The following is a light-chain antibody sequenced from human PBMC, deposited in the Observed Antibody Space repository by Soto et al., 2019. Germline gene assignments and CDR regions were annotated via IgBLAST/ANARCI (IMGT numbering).Light chain of an antibody. CDR2: YDS. V-gene: IGLV3-21*04. J-gene: IGLJ1*01. CDR3: QVWDSSSDLLYV. Sequence: SYELTQPPSVSVAPGKTARITCGGNNIGSKSVHWYQQKPGQAPVLVIYYDSDRPSGIPERFSVSNSGNTATLTISRVEAGDEADYYCQVWDSSSDLLYVFGTGTKVTVL. CDR1: NIGSKS.